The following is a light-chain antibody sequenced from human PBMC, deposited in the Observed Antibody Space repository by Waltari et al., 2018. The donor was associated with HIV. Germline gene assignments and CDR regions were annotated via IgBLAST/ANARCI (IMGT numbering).Light chain of an antibody. CDR2: EVT. Sequence: QSALTQPASVSGSPGQSSTLSCTGTSSDVGRYNLVPWYQQHPGKATKRMIYEVTKRPAGVSNRFSGSKSGNTASLTISGLQAEDEADYYCCSYAGSNTYVVFGGGTKLTVL. J-gene: IGLJ2*01. V-gene: IGLV2-23*02. CDR1: SSDVGRYNL. CDR3: CSYAGSNTYVV.